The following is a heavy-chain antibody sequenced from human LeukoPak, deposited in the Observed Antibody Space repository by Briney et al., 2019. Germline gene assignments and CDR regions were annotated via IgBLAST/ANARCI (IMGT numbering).Heavy chain of an antibody. J-gene: IGHJ4*02. CDR1: GFTFSTYG. CDR3: AKDSKRWKTYYYEAGSYYFDY. CDR2: IRYDGSSK. V-gene: IGHV3-30*02. D-gene: IGHD3-10*01. Sequence: GGSLRLSCAASGFTFSTYGMHWVRQAPGKGLEWVAFIRYDGSSKYYADSVKGRFTISRDNSKNTLYLQMNSLRPEDTAVYYCAKDSKRWKTYYYEAGSYYFDYWGQGTRVTVSS.